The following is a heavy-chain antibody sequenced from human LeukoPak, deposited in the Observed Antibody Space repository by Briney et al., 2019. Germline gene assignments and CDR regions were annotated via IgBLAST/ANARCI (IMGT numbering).Heavy chain of an antibody. V-gene: IGHV6-1*01. CDR2: TYYRSKWYK. J-gene: IGHJ4*02. Sequence: SQTLSLTCAISGDSVSSNSAAWNWIRQSPSRGLEWLGRTYYRSKWYKDYAVSVKSRITINPDTSKNQFSLQLNSVTPEDTAVYYCARGSAAYYDFWSGFDYWGQGTLVTVSS. CDR3: ARGSAAYYDFWSGFDY. CDR1: GDSVSSNSAA. D-gene: IGHD3-3*01.